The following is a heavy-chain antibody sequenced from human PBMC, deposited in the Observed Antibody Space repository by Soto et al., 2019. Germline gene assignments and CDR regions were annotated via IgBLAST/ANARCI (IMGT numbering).Heavy chain of an antibody. J-gene: IGHJ3*02. CDR1: GFIFSSYG. CDR2: IWYDGSNK. V-gene: IGHV3-33*01. Sequence: GGSLRLSCAASGFIFSSYGMHWVRQAPGKGLEWVAVIWYDGSNKYYADSVKGRFTISRDNSKNTLYLQMNSLRAEDTAVYYCARGAADYGSGSYLDAFDIWGQGTMVTVSS. D-gene: IGHD3-10*01. CDR3: ARGAADYGSGSYLDAFDI.